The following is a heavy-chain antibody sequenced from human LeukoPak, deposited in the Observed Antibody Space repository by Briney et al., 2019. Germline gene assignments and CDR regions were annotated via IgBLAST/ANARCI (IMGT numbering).Heavy chain of an antibody. CDR1: RHTFISYY. CDR3: AIAVNSDAFDI. D-gene: IGHD4-11*01. J-gene: IGHJ3*02. Sequence: GASVKVSCKPSRHTFISYYMHWVRQAPGQGLEWMGIINPSGGSTSYAQKLQSIVTVTRDTSTSTVYMALSSLRSEDTAVYYWAIAVNSDAFDIWGQGTMVTASS. CDR2: INPSGGST. V-gene: IGHV1-46*04.